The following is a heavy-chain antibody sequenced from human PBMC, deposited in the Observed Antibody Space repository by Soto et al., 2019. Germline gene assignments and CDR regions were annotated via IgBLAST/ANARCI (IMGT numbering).Heavy chain of an antibody. J-gene: IGHJ3*02. CDR3: ARVRAVAGKRPAAFDI. Sequence: ASVKVSCKASGYTFTGYYMHWVRQAPGQGPEWMGWINPNSGGTNYAQKFQGRVTMTRDTSISTAYMELSRLRSDDTAVYYCARVRAVAGKRPAAFDIWGQGTMVTVSS. CDR1: GYTFTGYY. V-gene: IGHV1-2*02. D-gene: IGHD6-19*01. CDR2: INPNSGGT.